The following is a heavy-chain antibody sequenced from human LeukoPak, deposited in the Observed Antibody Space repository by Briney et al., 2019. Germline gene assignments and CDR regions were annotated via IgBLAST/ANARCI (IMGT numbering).Heavy chain of an antibody. CDR1: GGSISSYY. J-gene: IGHJ3*02. D-gene: IGHD3-22*01. CDR3: ARKPTSPPKYYYDSSGYYYEGAFDI. CDR2: IYTSGST. Sequence: SETLSLTCTVSGGSISSYYWGWIRQPAGKGLEWIGRIYTSGSTNYNPSLKSRVTMSVDTSKNQFSLKLSSVTAADTAVYYCARKPTSPPKYYYDSSGYYYEGAFDIWGQGTMVTVSS. V-gene: IGHV4-4*07.